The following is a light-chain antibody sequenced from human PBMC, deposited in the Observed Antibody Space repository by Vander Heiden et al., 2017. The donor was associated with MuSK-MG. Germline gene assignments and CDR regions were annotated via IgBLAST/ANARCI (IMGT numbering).Light chain of an antibody. CDR3: QQRSNWPPSIT. CDR2: DAS. J-gene: IGKJ5*01. CDR1: QSVSSY. V-gene: IGKV3-11*01. Sequence: EIVLTQSPATLSLSPGERATLSCRASQSVSSYLAWYQQRPGQAPRLLIYDASNRATGISARFSGSGSGTDFTLTISSLEPEDFAVYYCQQRSNWPPSITFGQGTRLEIK.